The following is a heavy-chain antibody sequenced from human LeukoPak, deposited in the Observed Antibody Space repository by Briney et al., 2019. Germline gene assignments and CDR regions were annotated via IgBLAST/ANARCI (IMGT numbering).Heavy chain of an antibody. Sequence: PGGSLRLSCAASGFTFSNYGMTWVRQAPGKGLEWLSHISSSGTMTYYADSVKGRFTSSRDDARNSVYLQMNSLSAEDTAVYYCARDRLVTPIYYYYCGMDVWGLGTTVTVSS. CDR1: GFTFSNYG. D-gene: IGHD4-23*01. CDR2: ISSSGTMT. CDR3: ARDRLVTPIYYYYCGMDV. J-gene: IGHJ6*02. V-gene: IGHV3-48*03.